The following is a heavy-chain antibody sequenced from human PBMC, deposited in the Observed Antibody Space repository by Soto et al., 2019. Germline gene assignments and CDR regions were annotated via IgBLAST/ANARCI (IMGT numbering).Heavy chain of an antibody. V-gene: IGHV1-58*02. CDR1: GFTFTRSA. J-gene: IGHJ4*02. CDR3: AAGLRFLEWFY. Sequence: GXSVKVSCKASGFTFTRSAMQWVRQARGQPLEWIGWXVVGSXNTNYEQKLQXXVTITRDXXTSTEYMELSSLRYEDKDVYYCAAGLRFLEWFYWGKGTLVTVYS. D-gene: IGHD3-3*01. CDR2: XVVGSXNT.